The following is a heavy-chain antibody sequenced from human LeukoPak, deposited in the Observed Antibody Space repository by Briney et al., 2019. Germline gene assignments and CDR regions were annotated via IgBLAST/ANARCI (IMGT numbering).Heavy chain of an antibody. D-gene: IGHD6-19*01. CDR2: VSGGGDNT. V-gene: IGHV3-23*01. J-gene: IGHJ5*02. CDR1: GFSFRFYA. CDR3: AISSGWSPEDWFDP. Sequence: GGSLRLSCAASGFSFRFYAMTWVRQAPGKGLEWVSSVSGGGDNTYYADSVKGRFSISRDNSKNTLYQQMNSLRAEDTAVYYCAISSGWSPEDWFDPWGQGTLVTVSS.